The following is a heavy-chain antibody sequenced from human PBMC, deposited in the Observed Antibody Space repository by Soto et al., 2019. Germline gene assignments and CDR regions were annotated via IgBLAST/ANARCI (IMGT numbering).Heavy chain of an antibody. CDR2: IYHSGST. V-gene: IGHV4-30-2*01. J-gene: IGHJ4*02. CDR3: ASSHAGAHITAAVH. Sequence: QLQLQESGSGLVKTSQTLSLTCAVSGGSISSGGYSWSWIRQPPGKGLEWIGYIYHSGSTYYNPSLKSRVTIXLXRXXNQFSLKLSSVTAADTAVYYCASSHAGAHITAAVHWGQGTLVTVSS. D-gene: IGHD6-13*01. CDR1: GGSISSGGYS.